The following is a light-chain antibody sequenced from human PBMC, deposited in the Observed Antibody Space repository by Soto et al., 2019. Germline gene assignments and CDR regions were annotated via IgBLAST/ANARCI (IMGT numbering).Light chain of an antibody. Sequence: DIVMTQSPDSLAVSLGERATINCKSSQSVLHSSTNKNYLAWYQQKPGQSPNLLIYWASAREYGVPDQFSGSGSGTDFTLTISSLQAEDVAVYYCQQYYSIPWTFGQGTKVEIK. CDR1: QSVLHSSTNKNY. CDR3: QQYYSIPWT. V-gene: IGKV4-1*01. J-gene: IGKJ1*01. CDR2: WAS.